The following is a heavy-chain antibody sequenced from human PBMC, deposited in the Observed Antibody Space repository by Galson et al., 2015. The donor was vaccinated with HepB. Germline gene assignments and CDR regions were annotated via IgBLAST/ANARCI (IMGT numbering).Heavy chain of an antibody. J-gene: IGHJ4*02. CDR2: ISGNAGTT. D-gene: IGHD6-13*01. V-gene: IGHV3-23*01. CDR1: GFMFPNYA. CDR3: AKDPSDSTSWYYFDA. Sequence: SLRLSCAASGFMFPNYAMTWVRQTPGKGLEWVSSISGNAGTTYYADSVKGRFTISRDNSKDMLFLQMNSLKVEDTAVYYCAKDPSDSTSWYYFDAWGQGTLVLVSS.